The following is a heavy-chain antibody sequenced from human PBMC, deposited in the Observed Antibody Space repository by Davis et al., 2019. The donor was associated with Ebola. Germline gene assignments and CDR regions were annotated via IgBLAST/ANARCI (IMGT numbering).Heavy chain of an antibody. Sequence: GESLKISCKDSGNTFSSHWIGWVRQMPGKGLEWMGIIYTGDSATRYSPSFRGQATISADKSTKTAFLQWSRLKASDTAMYYCASLRRTITGMDDGFDIWGQGTKVTVSS. D-gene: IGHD2-8*02. CDR3: ASLRRTITGMDDGFDI. CDR1: GNTFSSHW. J-gene: IGHJ3*02. CDR2: IYTGDSAT. V-gene: IGHV5-51*01.